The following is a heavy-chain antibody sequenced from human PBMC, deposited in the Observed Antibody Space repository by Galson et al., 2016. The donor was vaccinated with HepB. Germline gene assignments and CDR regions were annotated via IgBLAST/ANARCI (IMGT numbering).Heavy chain of an antibody. J-gene: IGHJ4*02. CDR2: IYWDDDK. CDR1: GFSLSTSGVG. CDR3: AHRRGYYDFLTGYYKGWVFDY. Sequence: PALVKPTQTLTLTCTFSGFSLSTSGVGVGWIRQPPGKSLEWLALIYWDDDKRYSPSLKSRLTITKDTSKNQVVLTMTNMDPVDTATYYCAHRRGYYDFLTGYYKGWVFDYWGQGTLVTVSS. D-gene: IGHD3-9*01. V-gene: IGHV2-5*02.